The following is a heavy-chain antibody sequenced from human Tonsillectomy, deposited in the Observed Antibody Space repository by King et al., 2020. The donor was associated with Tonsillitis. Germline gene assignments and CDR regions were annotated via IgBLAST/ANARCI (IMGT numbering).Heavy chain of an antibody. D-gene: IGHD6-19*01. CDR3: ARDWESCGWFRAFDI. CDR2: IYSGGST. CDR1: GFTVSSNY. V-gene: IGHV3-53*01. Sequence: VQLVESGGGLIQPGGSLRLSCATSGFTVSSNYMSWVRQAPGKGLEWVSVIYSGGSTYYADSVKGRFTISRDNSKNTLYLQMNSLRADDTAVYYCARDWESCGWFRAFDIWGQGTMVTVPS. J-gene: IGHJ3*02.